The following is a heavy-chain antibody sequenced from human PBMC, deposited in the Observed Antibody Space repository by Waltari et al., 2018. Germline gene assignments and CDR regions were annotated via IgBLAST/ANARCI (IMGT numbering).Heavy chain of an antibody. CDR2: VHHSGKT. CDR3: AGDRAIGLFFDY. CDR1: GDSISGNYW. Sequence: QVQLQELGQGLVKPSGTLSLTCAVSGDSISGNYWWSWVRQSPEKGLAWIGQVHHSGKTHYNPSLQSRVTISVDKPKNQFSLNLNSVTAADTAVYYCAGDRAIGLFFDYWGRGTLVTVSS. J-gene: IGHJ4*02. V-gene: IGHV4-4*02. D-gene: IGHD2-2*01.